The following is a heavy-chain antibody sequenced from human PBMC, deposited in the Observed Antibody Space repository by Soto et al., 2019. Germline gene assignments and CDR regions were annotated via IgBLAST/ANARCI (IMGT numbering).Heavy chain of an antibody. CDR2: MNPNSGNT. J-gene: IGHJ6*03. Sequence: ASVKVSCKASGYTFTSYDINWVRQATGQGLEWMGWMNPNSGNTGYAQKFQGRVTMTRNTSISTAYMELSSLRSEDTAVYYCARGPKIITIFGVVPYYYYYMDVWGKGTTVTVSS. CDR1: GYTFTSYD. V-gene: IGHV1-8*01. CDR3: ARGPKIITIFGVVPYYYYYMDV. D-gene: IGHD3-3*01.